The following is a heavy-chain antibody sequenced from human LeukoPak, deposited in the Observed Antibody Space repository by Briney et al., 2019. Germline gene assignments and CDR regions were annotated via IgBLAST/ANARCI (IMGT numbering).Heavy chain of an antibody. J-gene: IGHJ4*02. Sequence: PSETLSLTCAVYGGSFSGYYWSWIRQPPGKGLEWIGEINHSGSTNYNPSLKSRVTISVGTSKNQFSLKLSSVTAADTAVYYCARDHGVVPAASRISARRLYYFDYWGQGTLVTVSS. CDR2: INHSGST. V-gene: IGHV4-34*01. D-gene: IGHD2-2*01. CDR3: ARDHGVVPAASRISARRLYYFDY. CDR1: GGSFSGYY.